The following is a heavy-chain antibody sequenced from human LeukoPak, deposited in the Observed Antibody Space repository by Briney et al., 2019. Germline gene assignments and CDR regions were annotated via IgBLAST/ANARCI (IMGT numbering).Heavy chain of an antibody. Sequence: PGGSLRLSCAASGFTFSSYWMHWVRQAPGKGLEWVAVISYDGSNKYYADSVKGRFTISRDNSKNTLYLQMNSLRAEDTAVYYCAKEAVVGYFDYWGQGTLVTVSS. V-gene: IGHV3-30*18. CDR3: AKEAVVGYFDY. D-gene: IGHD4-23*01. CDR2: ISYDGSNK. CDR1: GFTFSSYW. J-gene: IGHJ4*02.